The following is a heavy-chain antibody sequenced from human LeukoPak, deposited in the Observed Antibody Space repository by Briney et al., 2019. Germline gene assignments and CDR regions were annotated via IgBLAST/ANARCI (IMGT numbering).Heavy chain of an antibody. CDR1: GFTFSSYS. CDR3: AREVRVRGFDY. D-gene: IGHD3-10*01. J-gene: IGHJ4*02. V-gene: IGHV3-21*01. Sequence: PGGSLRLSCAASGFTFSSYSMNWVRQAPGKGLEWVSSISSSSYIYYADSVKGRFTISRDNAKNSLYLQMNSLRAEDTAVYYCAREVRVRGFDYWGQGTLVTVSS. CDR2: ISSSSYI.